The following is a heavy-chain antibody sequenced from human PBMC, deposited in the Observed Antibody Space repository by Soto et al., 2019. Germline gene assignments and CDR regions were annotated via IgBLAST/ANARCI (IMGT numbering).Heavy chain of an antibody. CDR3: ASSGGEVTAPTQI. CDR2: IYYSGST. D-gene: IGHD2-21*02. V-gene: IGHV4-39*01. Sequence: QLQLQESGPGLVKPSETLSLTCTVSGGSISSSSYYWGWIRQPPGKGLEWIGSIYYSGSTYYNPSLKSRVPISVATSNNPFSLTLSSVTAADTAVYYCASSGGEVTAPTQIWGQGTLVTVSS. CDR1: GGSISSSSYY. J-gene: IGHJ4*02.